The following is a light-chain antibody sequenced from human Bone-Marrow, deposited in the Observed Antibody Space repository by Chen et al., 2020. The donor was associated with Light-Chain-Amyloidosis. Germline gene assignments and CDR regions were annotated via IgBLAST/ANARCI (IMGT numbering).Light chain of an antibody. Sequence: QSVLTQPPSVSGAPGQRVTVSCTGTSSNIGAGYDVHWYQQLPGTAPKLLIYGNSNRPSGVPDRFAGSKSGTSASRAISGLQAEDEADYYCQSYDSSLSASGVFGTGTKVTVL. CDR1: SSNIGAGYD. J-gene: IGLJ1*01. CDR2: GNS. V-gene: IGLV1-40*01. CDR3: QSYDSSLSASGV.